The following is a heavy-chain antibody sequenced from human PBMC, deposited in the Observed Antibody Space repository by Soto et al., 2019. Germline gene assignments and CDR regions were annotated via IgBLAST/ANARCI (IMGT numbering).Heavy chain of an antibody. CDR3: ARAATLSAARPYYYYYYGMDV. D-gene: IGHD6-6*01. CDR2: ISAYNGNT. CDR1: GYTFTSYG. Sequence: ASVKVSCKASGYTFTSYGISWVRQAPGQGLEWMGWISAYNGNTNYAQKLQGRVTMTTDTSTSTAYMELRSLRSDDTAVYYCARAATLSAARPYYYYYYGMDVWGQGTTVTVSS. V-gene: IGHV1-18*04. J-gene: IGHJ6*02.